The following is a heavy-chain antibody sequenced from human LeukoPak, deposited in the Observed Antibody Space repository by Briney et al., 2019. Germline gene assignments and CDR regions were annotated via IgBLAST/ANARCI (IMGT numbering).Heavy chain of an antibody. CDR2: INPSGGST. D-gene: IGHD4-17*01. Sequence: GASVKVSCKASGYIFTSYYMHWVRQAPGQGLEWMGIINPSGGSTSYAQKFQGRVTMTRDTSTSTVYMELSSLRSEDTAVYYCARADYGDTIPQNAFDIWGQGTMVTVSS. J-gene: IGHJ3*02. CDR3: ARADYGDTIPQNAFDI. CDR1: GYIFTSYY. V-gene: IGHV1-46*01.